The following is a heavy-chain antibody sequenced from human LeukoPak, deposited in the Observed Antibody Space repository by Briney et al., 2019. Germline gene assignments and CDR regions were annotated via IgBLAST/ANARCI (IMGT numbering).Heavy chain of an antibody. CDR3: ATTGYSSRNY. V-gene: IGHV3-23*01. J-gene: IGHJ4*02. Sequence: GGSLRLSCAASGFTFSSYAMGWVRQAPGKGLEWVSAISGNGDTYYADSVKGRFTISRDNSKNTLYLQMNSLRAEDTAVYYCATTGYSSRNYWGQGTLVTVSS. D-gene: IGHD6-13*01. CDR2: ISGNGDT. CDR1: GFTFSSYA.